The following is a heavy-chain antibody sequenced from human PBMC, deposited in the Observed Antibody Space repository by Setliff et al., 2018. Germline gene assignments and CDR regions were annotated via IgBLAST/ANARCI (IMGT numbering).Heavy chain of an antibody. D-gene: IGHD3-3*01. CDR2: INHSGST. J-gene: IGHJ4*02. Sequence: SETLSLTCAVYGVSFSGYYWSWIRQPPGKGLEWIGEINHSGSTNYNPSLKSRVTISVDTSKNQFSLKLSSVTAADTAVYYCARSPITIFGVVLHPLDYWGQGTLVTVSS. V-gene: IGHV4-34*01. CDR3: ARSPITIFGVVLHPLDY. CDR1: GVSFSGYY.